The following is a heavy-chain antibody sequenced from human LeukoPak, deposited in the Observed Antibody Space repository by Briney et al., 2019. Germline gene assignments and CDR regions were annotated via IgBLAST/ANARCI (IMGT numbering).Heavy chain of an antibody. CDR3: ARVGARIWFGELLSFDY. J-gene: IGHJ4*02. Sequence: SETLSLTCTVSGGSISNYYWSWIRQPPGEGLEWIGHIFYSGNTHYNPSLRGRATISLDTSKNQFSLKLLSVAAADTAVYYCARVGARIWFGELLSFDYWGQGTLVTVSS. CDR2: IFYSGNT. D-gene: IGHD3-10*01. V-gene: IGHV4-59*08. CDR1: GGSISNYY.